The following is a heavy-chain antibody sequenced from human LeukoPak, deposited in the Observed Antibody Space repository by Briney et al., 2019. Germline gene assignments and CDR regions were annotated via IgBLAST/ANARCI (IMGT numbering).Heavy chain of an antibody. D-gene: IGHD1-26*01. V-gene: IGHV1-18*01. CDR1: GYTFTSYG. CDR2: ISAYNGKT. CDR3: ARHSGSELFFDY. Sequence: ASVKVSCKATGYTFTSYGFSCVRQARGQGLEWMGWISAYNGKTNYAQKLQGRVTMTTDTSTSTAYMELRSLRSDDTAVYYCARHSGSELFFDYWGQGTLVTVSS. J-gene: IGHJ4*02.